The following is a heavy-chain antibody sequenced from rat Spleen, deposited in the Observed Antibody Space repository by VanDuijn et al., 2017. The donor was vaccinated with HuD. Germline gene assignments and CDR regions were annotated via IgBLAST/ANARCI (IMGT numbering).Heavy chain of an antibody. CDR2: ISTGGGNT. Sequence: EVQLVESGGGLVQPGRSLKLSCAASGFTFSNYYMAWVRQAPTKGLEWVAYISTGGGNTYYRDSVKGRFTVSRDNAKSTLYLQMDSLRSEDTATYYCARLGGYYSGDYVMDAWGQGASVTVSS. CDR3: ARLGGYYSGDYVMDA. J-gene: IGHJ4*01. D-gene: IGHD1-1*01. V-gene: IGHV5-25*01. CDR1: GFTFSNYY.